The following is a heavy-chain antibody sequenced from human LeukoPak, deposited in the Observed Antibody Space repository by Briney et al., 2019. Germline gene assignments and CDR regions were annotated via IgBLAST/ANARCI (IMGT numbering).Heavy chain of an antibody. V-gene: IGHV3-21*01. CDR2: ISSSSSYI. Sequence: GGSLRLSCAASGFTFSSYSMNWVRQAPGKGLEWVSSISSSSSYIYYADSLKGRFTISRDNAKKSVYLQMNSLRAEDTAVYYCAILDYYDSSGYPYWGQGTLVTVSS. CDR1: GFTFSSYS. J-gene: IGHJ4*02. CDR3: AILDYYDSSGYPY. D-gene: IGHD3-22*01.